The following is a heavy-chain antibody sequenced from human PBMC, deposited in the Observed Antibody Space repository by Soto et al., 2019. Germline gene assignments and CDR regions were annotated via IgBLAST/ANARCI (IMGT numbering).Heavy chain of an antibody. D-gene: IGHD3-22*01. Sequence: EVQLVESGGGLVQPGRSLRLSCAASGFTFDDYAMHWVRQAPGKGLEWVSGISWNSGSIGYADSVKGRFTISRDNAKNSLYLQMNSLRAEDTALYYCAKDRSAYYYDSSGYHRGYFDLWGRGTLVTVSS. CDR2: ISWNSGSI. V-gene: IGHV3-9*01. CDR3: AKDRSAYYYDSSGYHRGYFDL. CDR1: GFTFDDYA. J-gene: IGHJ2*01.